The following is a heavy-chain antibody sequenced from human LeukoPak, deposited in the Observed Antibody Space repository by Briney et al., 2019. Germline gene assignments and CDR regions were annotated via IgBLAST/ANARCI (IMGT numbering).Heavy chain of an antibody. CDR2: ISTYNGDT. Sequence: ASVKVSCKASGYTFTSYGVSWVRQGPGQGLEWMGWISTYNGDTNYAQKPQGRVTMTTDTSTSTAYMELGSLRSDDTAVYYCARDWYCSGGSCYDCFDPWGQGTLVTVSS. J-gene: IGHJ5*02. CDR1: GYTFTSYG. D-gene: IGHD2-15*01. CDR3: ARDWYCSGGSCYDCFDP. V-gene: IGHV1-18*01.